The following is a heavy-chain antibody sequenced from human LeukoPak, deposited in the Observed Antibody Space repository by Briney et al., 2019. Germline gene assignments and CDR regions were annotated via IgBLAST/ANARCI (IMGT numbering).Heavy chain of an antibody. CDR1: GFTVSSNY. CDR2: IYNSGNT. D-gene: IGHD2/OR15-2a*01. J-gene: IGHJ3*02. V-gene: IGHV3-53*01. Sequence: GGSLRLSCAASGFTVSSNYMSSVRQAPGKGLEWVSVIYNSGNTYYADSVKGRFTISRDNSKNTLYLQMSSLRAEDTAVYYCAREVIYGAFDIWGQGTMVTVSS. CDR3: AREVIYGAFDI.